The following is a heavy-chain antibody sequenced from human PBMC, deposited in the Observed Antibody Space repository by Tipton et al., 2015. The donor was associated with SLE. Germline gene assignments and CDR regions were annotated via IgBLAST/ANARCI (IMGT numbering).Heavy chain of an antibody. D-gene: IGHD6-19*01. V-gene: IGHV4-59*01. CDR1: GGSINDYY. Sequence: TLSLTCTVSGGSINDYYWSWIRQPPGKGLEWIGYNYYSGSTNYNPSLKSRVSISVDTSKNQISLKLNSVTAADTAVYYCARDPGAVAGYFDYWGQGTLVTVSA. CDR2: NYYSGST. J-gene: IGHJ4*02. CDR3: ARDPGAVAGYFDY.